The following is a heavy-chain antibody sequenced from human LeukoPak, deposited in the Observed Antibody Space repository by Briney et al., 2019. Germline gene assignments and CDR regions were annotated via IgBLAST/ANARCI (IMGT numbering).Heavy chain of an antibody. Sequence: GGSLRLSCAASGFTLSSHGMHWVRQAPGKGLEWVAGMWYDGSKEDYADSVKGRFTISRDMSKNTLNLQMNSLRVEDTAMFYCARDLSFGSLDFRGQGTLDTVSS. V-gene: IGHV3-33*01. CDR1: GFTLSSHG. D-gene: IGHD1-26*01. CDR2: MWYDGSKE. J-gene: IGHJ4*02. CDR3: ARDLSFGSLDF.